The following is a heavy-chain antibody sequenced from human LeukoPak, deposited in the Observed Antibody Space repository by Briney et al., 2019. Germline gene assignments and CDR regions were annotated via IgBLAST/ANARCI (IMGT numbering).Heavy chain of an antibody. CDR3: ARGSGYVDY. CDR2: INHSGST. D-gene: IGHD3-3*01. V-gene: IGHV4-34*01. Sequence: SETLSLTCAVYGGSFSGYYWSWIRQPPGKGLEWIGKINHSGSTNYNPSLKSRVTISVDTSKNQFSLKLSSVTAADTAVYYCARGSGYVDYWGQGTLVTVSS. CDR1: GGSFSGYY. J-gene: IGHJ4*02.